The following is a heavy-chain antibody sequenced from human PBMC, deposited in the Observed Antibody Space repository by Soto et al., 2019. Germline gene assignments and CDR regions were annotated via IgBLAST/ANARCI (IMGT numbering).Heavy chain of an antibody. V-gene: IGHV3-30*18. Sequence: QVQLVESGGGVVHPGRSLRLSCAASGFTFSSYGMHWVRQAPGNGLEWVAVISYDGSNKYYADSVKGRFTISRDNSKNTLYLKMNSLVAEDTAVYYCAKPKSQDFLSGYDFGYWGQGTLVTVSS. D-gene: IGHD3-3*01. CDR3: AKPKSQDFLSGYDFGY. J-gene: IGHJ4*02. CDR2: ISYDGSNK. CDR1: GFTFSSYG.